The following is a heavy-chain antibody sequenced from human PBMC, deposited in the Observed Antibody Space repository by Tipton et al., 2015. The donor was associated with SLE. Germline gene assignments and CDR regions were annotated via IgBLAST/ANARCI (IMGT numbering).Heavy chain of an antibody. Sequence: QLVQSGAEVKKPGASVKVSCKASGYTFSSYGISWVRQAPGQGLEWMGWISAFNGQTHYAQKFQDRVTMTTDTSTSTAYLELRSLRSDDTAVYYCAREFSDRPSRLDPWGHGTLVTVSS. CDR1: GYTFSSYG. D-gene: IGHD2/OR15-2a*01. J-gene: IGHJ5*02. V-gene: IGHV1-18*01. CDR3: AREFSDRPSRLDP. CDR2: ISAFNGQT.